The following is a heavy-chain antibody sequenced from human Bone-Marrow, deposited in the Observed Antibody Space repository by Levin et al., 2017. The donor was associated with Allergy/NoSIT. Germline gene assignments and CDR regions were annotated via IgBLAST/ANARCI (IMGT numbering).Heavy chain of an antibody. J-gene: IGHJ4*02. D-gene: IGHD5-12*01. CDR1: GFTFDDYA. V-gene: IGHV3-9*01. CDR3: AKERYEPSYFDY. CDR2: ISWNSGSI. Sequence: SLKISCAASGFTFDDYAMHWVRQAPGKGLEWVSGISWNSGSIGYADSVKGRFTISRDNAKNSLYLQMNSLRAEDTALYYCAKERYEPSYFDYWGQGTLVTVSS.